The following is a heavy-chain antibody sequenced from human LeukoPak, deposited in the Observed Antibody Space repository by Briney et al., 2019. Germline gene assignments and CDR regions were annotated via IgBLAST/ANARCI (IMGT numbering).Heavy chain of an antibody. Sequence: GESLKISCKGSGYSFTSYWIGWVRQMPGKGLEWMGMIYPGDSDTRYSPSFQGQVTISADKSITTAYLQWSSLKASDTAMYYCARLGRGLGYYGSGSYYKDHEYFQHWGQGTLVTVSS. J-gene: IGHJ1*01. CDR2: IYPGDSDT. V-gene: IGHV5-51*01. CDR3: ARLGRGLGYYGSGSYYKDHEYFQH. CDR1: GYSFTSYW. D-gene: IGHD3-10*01.